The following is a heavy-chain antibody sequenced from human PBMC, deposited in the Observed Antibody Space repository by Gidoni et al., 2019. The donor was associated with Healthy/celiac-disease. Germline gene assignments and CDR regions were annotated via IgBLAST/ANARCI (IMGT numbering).Heavy chain of an antibody. CDR3: ARLHYDCSGGSCYAGSAGLGWFDP. CDR1: GGSISISS. V-gene: IGHV4-59*08. D-gene: IGHD2-15*01. CDR2: IYYSGST. J-gene: IGHJ5*02. Sequence: QVQLQDSGPGLVKPSATLSLTCTVPGGSISISSWSWIRQPPGKGLEWIGYIYYSGSTNYTPALKSRVTISVDTSKNQFSLKLSSVTAADTAVYYCARLHYDCSGGSCYAGSAGLGWFDPWGQGTLVTVSS.